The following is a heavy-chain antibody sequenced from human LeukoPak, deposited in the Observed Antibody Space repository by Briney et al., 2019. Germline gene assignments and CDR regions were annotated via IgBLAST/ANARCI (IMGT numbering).Heavy chain of an antibody. CDR3: AKAYPVSGAFDI. V-gene: IGHV3-30*18. CDR1: GFTFSRYG. Sequence: AGGSLRLSCAASGFTFSRYGMHWVRQAPGKGLEWVAVISYDGSKKYYADSVKGRFTISRDNSKNTLYLQMNSLRAEDTAVYYCAKAYPVSGAFDIWGQGTMVTVSS. J-gene: IGHJ3*02. CDR2: ISYDGSKK.